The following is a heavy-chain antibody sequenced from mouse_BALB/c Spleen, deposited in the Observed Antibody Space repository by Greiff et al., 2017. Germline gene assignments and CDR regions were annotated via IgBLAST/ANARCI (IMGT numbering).Heavy chain of an antibody. V-gene: IGHV1-19*01. Sequence: EVQLQQSGPELVKPGASVKMSCKASGYTFTDYYMDWVKQSHGESFEWIGRVNPYNGGTSYNQKFKGKATLTVDKSSSTAYMQLSSPTSEDSAVYYCTRSPYYRYDGFDYWGQGTTLTVSS. CDR3: TRSPYYRYDGFDY. CDR2: VNPYNGGT. J-gene: IGHJ2*01. D-gene: IGHD2-14*01. CDR1: GYTFTDYY.